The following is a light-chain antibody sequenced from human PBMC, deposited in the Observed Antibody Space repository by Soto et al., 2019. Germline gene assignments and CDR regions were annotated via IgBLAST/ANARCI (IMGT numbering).Light chain of an antibody. Sequence: QSALTQPPSASGSLGQSVTISCSGTKNDIGVYDFVSWYQHHPGKAPRLIIYEVVQRPSGVPDRFSGSKSGNTASLTVSGLQAADEADYFCKSYAGSNTYVFGSGTKVHRP. CDR3: KSYAGSNTYV. V-gene: IGLV2-8*01. CDR2: EVV. J-gene: IGLJ1*01. CDR1: KNDIGVYDF.